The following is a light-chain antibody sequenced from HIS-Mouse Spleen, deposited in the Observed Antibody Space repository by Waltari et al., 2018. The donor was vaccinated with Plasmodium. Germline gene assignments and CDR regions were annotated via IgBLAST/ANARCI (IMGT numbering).Light chain of an antibody. J-gene: IGKJ4*01. CDR2: DAS. V-gene: IGKV1-33*01. CDR3: QQYDNRPLT. Sequence: DIQMTQSPSPLSASVGDRVTITCQARQDISNYLIWYQQKPGKAPKLLIYDASNLETGVPSRVSGSGSGTDVTFTISSLQPEDIATYYCQQYDNRPLTFGGGTKVEIK. CDR1: QDISNY.